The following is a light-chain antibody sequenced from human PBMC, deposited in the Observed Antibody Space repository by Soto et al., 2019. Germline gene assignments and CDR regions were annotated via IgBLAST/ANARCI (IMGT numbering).Light chain of an antibody. CDR3: QQYKNGPRT. J-gene: IGKJ1*01. CDR2: CAS. V-gene: IGKV3-15*01. Sequence: IGLTQSAGTLSLSPGERATLSCRASQCFXSSYLAWYQQKPGQAPRLPXDCASTRATGSPARLSGSGSGTEFTLTISSLHSEYFAVYYCQQYKNGPRTFGQGTKVDIK. CDR1: QCFXSSY.